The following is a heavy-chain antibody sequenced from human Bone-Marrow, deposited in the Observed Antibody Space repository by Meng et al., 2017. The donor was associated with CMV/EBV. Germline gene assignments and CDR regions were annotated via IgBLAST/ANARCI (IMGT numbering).Heavy chain of an antibody. D-gene: IGHD4-11*01. V-gene: IGHV1-69*05. Sequence: SVKVSCKASGGTFSSYAISWVRQAPGQGLEWMGGIIPIFGTANYAQKFQGRVTITTDESTSTAYMELSSLRSDDTAVYYCARDCPPDSSTCGDFQHWGQGTRVTVYS. CDR1: GGTFSSYA. J-gene: IGHJ1*01. CDR2: IIPIFGTA. CDR3: ARDCPPDSSTCGDFQH.